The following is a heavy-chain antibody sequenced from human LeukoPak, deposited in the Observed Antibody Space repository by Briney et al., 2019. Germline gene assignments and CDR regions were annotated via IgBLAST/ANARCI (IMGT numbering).Heavy chain of an antibody. CDR3: AKGGSSWYRWDY. V-gene: IGHV3-30*18. D-gene: IGHD6-13*01. Sequence: GGSLRLSCAASGFTFSSYGMHWVRQAPGKGLEWVAVISYDGSNKYYADSVKGRFTISRDNSKNTLYLQMNSLRAEDTAVYYCAKGGSSWYRWDYWGQGTLVTVSS. J-gene: IGHJ4*02. CDR2: ISYDGSNK. CDR1: GFTFSSYG.